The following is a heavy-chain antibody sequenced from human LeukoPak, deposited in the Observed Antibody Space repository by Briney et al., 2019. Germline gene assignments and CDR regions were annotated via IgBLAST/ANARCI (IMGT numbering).Heavy chain of an antibody. CDR3: ARDQTPFY. D-gene: IGHD2-15*01. CDR1: GFTFSSYG. J-gene: IGHJ4*02. V-gene: IGHV3-48*02. CDR2: ISWNSRTI. Sequence: GGSLRLSCAASGFTFSSYGMSWVRQAPGKGLEWVSLISWNSRTIYYADSVKGRFSISRDNAKSSMWLQMNSLRDEDTAVYYCARDQTPFYWGQGSLVTVSS.